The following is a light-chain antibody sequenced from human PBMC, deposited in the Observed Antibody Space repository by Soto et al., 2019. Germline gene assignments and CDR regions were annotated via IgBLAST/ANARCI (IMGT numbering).Light chain of an antibody. CDR3: CSYAGSRWV. CDR2: EGS. Sequence: QSVLTQPASVSGSPGQSITISCTGTSSDVGSYNLVSWYQQHPGKAPKLMIYEGSKRPSGVSNRFSGSKSGNTASLTISGLQAEDEADYYCCSYAGSRWVFGGGTQLTVL. V-gene: IGLV2-23*01. CDR1: SSDVGSYNL. J-gene: IGLJ3*02.